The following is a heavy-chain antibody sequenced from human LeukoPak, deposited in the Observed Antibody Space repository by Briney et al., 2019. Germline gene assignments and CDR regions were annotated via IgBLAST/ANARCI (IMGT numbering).Heavy chain of an antibody. CDR1: GYTFTSYA. D-gene: IGHD3-22*01. CDR2: INAGNGNT. V-gene: IGHV1-3*01. Sequence: ASVKVSCKASGYTFTSYAMHWVRQAPGQRLEWMGWINAGNGNTKYSQKFQGRVTITRDTSASTAYMELSSLRSEDTAVYYCARDQAYYYDSSGYFDAFDIWGQGTMVTVSS. CDR3: ARDQAYYYDSSGYFDAFDI. J-gene: IGHJ3*02.